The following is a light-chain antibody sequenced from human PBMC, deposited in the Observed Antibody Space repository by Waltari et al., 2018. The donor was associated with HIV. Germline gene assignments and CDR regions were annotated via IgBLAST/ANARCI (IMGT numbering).Light chain of an antibody. Sequence: DIQMTQSPSSLSVSVGDRVTITCRASQSINTYLNWYQHKPGRAPKLLIYAASTLQTGVPSRFSGSGPGTDFSLTISSLQPEDFATYYCQQSYSTLALTFGGGTRVDMK. V-gene: IGKV1-39*01. CDR1: QSINTY. CDR3: QQSYSTLALT. CDR2: AAS. J-gene: IGKJ4*01.